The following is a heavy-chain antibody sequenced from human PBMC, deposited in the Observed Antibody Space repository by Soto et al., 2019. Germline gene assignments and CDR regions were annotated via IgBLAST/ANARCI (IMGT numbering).Heavy chain of an antibody. CDR3: ARDDPPYLRIAAAGTYYYYGMDV. D-gene: IGHD6-13*01. CDR2: IIPIFGTA. CDR1: GGTFSSYA. V-gene: IGHV1-69*13. J-gene: IGHJ6*02. Sequence: SVKVSCKASGGTFSSYAISWVRQAPGQGLEWMGGIIPIFGTANYAQKFQGRVTITADESTSTAYMELSSLRSEDTAVYYCARDDPPYLRIAAAGTYYYYGMDVWGQGTTVTVSS.